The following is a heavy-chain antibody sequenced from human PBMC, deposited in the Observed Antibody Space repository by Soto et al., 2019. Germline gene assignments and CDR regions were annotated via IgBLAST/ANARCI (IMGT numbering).Heavy chain of an antibody. CDR1: GHLFNNHW. J-gene: IGHJ5*02. CDR2: IFTRDSET. V-gene: IGHV5-51*01. Sequence: GESLKISCKGPGHLFNNHWIGWVRQTPGKCLEWMGLIFTRDSETKTSPSFQGHVSSSVDNSINTVYLQWTSLKTTDTGIYFCARGYFDSGHGYDLWGQGTLVTVSS. D-gene: IGHD3-10*01. CDR3: ARGYFDSGHGYDL.